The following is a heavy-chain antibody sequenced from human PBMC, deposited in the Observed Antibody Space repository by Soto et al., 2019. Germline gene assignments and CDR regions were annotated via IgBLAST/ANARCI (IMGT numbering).Heavy chain of an antibody. Sequence: SVKVSCKASGDTFNRYAISWVGRAPGQGLEWMGGIIPIFHTANYAQKFQARVTMTADESARTAYMELSGLRSEDTAVYYCARVGYCNTTSCLSYYYHHGMDVWGQGTRVT. CDR1: GDTFNRYA. J-gene: IGHJ6*02. CDR3: ARVGYCNTTSCLSYYYHHGMDV. CDR2: IIPIFHTA. D-gene: IGHD2-2*01. V-gene: IGHV1-69*13.